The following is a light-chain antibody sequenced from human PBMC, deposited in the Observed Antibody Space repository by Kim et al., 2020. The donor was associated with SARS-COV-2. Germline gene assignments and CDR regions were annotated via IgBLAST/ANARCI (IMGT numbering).Light chain of an antibody. CDR3: CSYEGTVV. Sequence: ASVSGSPGQSITISCTVASSDIVSWYQNHPGEAPKLFIFEVNKRPSQISNRVSGSKSGNTASLTIAGLQAEDEANYYCCSYEGTVVFGGGTQLTVL. CDR1: SSDIV. CDR2: EVN. V-gene: IGLV2-23*02. J-gene: IGLJ2*01.